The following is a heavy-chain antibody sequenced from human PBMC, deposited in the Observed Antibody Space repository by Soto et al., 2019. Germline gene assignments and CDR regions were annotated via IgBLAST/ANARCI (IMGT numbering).Heavy chain of an antibody. V-gene: IGHV3-23*01. CDR3: APPVYCSGGSCRGY. CDR2: ISGSGGST. Sequence: EVQLLESGGGLVQPGGSLRLSCAASGFTFSSYAMSWVRQAPGKGLEWVSAISGSGGSTYYADSVKGRFTISRDNSKNTLYLQMNSLRAEDTAVYDCAPPVYCSGGSCRGYWGQGTLVTVSS. J-gene: IGHJ4*02. CDR1: GFTFSSYA. D-gene: IGHD2-15*01.